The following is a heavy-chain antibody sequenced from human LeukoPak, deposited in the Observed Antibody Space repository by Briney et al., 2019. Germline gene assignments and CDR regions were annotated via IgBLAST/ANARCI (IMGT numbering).Heavy chain of an antibody. CDR2: IKSKTDGGTT. D-gene: IGHD6-6*01. J-gene: IGHJ4*02. Sequence: GGSLRLSCAASGFTFSDYYMSWIRQAPGKGLEWVGRIKSKTDGGTTDYAAPVKGRFTISRDDSKNTLYLQMNSLKTEDTAVYYCTTVPPQLVVDYWGQGTLVTVSS. CDR3: TTVPPQLVVDY. CDR1: GFTFSDYY. V-gene: IGHV3-15*01.